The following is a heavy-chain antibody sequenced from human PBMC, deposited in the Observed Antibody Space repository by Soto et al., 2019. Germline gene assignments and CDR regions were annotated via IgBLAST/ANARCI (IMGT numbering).Heavy chain of an antibody. D-gene: IGHD3-16*01. CDR3: ARDLSPYSDYYDESTSETWFDP. CDR1: GFAFSDYY. J-gene: IGHJ5*02. V-gene: IGHV3-11*01. CDR2: ISKSGSII. Sequence: GGSLRLSCAASGFAFSDYYMSWLRQPPGKGLEWVSYISKSGSIIHFADSVKGRFAISRDNAKNTLYLQMSSLRAEDTALYYCARDLSPYSDYYDESTSETWFDPWGQGTLVTVSS.